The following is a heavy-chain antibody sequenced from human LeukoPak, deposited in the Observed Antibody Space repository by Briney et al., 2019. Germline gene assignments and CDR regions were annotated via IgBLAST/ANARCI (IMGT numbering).Heavy chain of an antibody. D-gene: IGHD3-10*01. V-gene: IGHV3-21*01. Sequence: GGSLRLSCAASGFTFRSDSMNWVRQAPGKGLEWVSSISSSGSYIYYADSVKGRFTISRDNAKNSLYLQMNSLRVEDTAVYYCARDNYYGSGRKDWFDPWGQGTLVTVSS. CDR2: ISSSGSYI. CDR3: ARDNYYGSGRKDWFDP. J-gene: IGHJ5*02. CDR1: GFTFRSDS.